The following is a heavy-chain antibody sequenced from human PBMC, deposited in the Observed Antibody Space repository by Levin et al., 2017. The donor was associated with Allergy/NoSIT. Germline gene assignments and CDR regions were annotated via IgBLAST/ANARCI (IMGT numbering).Heavy chain of an antibody. CDR3: AREKGASRSLDY. D-gene: IGHD4-17*01. Sequence: ASVKVSCKASGYTFTSYAMHWVRQAPGQRLEWMGWINAGNGNTKYSQKFQGRVTITRDTSASTAYMELSSLRSEDTAVYYCAREKGASRSLDYWGQGTLVTVSS. CDR1: GYTFTSYA. CDR2: INAGNGNT. J-gene: IGHJ4*02. V-gene: IGHV1-3*01.